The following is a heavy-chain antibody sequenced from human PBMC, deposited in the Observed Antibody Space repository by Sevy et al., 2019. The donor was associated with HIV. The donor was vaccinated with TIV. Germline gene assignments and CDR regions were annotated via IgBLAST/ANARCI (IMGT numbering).Heavy chain of an antibody. Sequence: SETLSLTCAVRGGSIGGYYWSWIRQAPGKGPEWIGEISHSGATNYSPSLASRVTISVDTSNNQLSLRLTSLTAADSGKYFCARGREVATLSRFFDSWGPGTLVTVSS. CDR1: GGSIGGYY. CDR3: ARGREVATLSRFFDS. J-gene: IGHJ4*02. CDR2: ISHSGAT. D-gene: IGHD5-12*01. V-gene: IGHV4-34*01.